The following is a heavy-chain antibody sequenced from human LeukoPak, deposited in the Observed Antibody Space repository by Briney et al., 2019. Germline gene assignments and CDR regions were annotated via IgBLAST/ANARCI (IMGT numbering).Heavy chain of an antibody. CDR3: VRGEAHDS. CDR2: VNNDGSDT. J-gene: IGHJ4*02. D-gene: IGHD1-26*01. Sequence: GGSLRLSCAASGFTVSSNYMSWVRQAPGKGLVWISCVNNDGSDTKYADSVRGRFTISRDNAKNTVYLQMDSLRSEDTAVYYCVRGEAHDSWGQGTLITVSS. V-gene: IGHV3-74*03. CDR1: GFTVSSNY.